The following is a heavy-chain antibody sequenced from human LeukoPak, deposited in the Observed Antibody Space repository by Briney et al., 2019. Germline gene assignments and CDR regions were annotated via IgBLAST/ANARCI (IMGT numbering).Heavy chain of an antibody. J-gene: IGHJ5*02. D-gene: IGHD3-22*01. Sequence: PSQTLSLTCTVSGGSISSGGYYWSWIRQHPGKGLEWIGYIYYSGSTYYNPFLKSRVTISVDTSKNQFSLKLSSVTAADTAVYYCAREKYYYDSSGYSWFDPWGQGTLVTVSS. CDR3: AREKYYYDSSGYSWFDP. V-gene: IGHV4-31*03. CDR2: IYYSGST. CDR1: GGSISSGGYY.